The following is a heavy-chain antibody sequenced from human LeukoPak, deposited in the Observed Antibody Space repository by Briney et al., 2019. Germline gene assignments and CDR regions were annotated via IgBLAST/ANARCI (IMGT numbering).Heavy chain of an antibody. CDR1: GFTFNTYG. CDR2: ISGSGGST. Sequence: GGSLRLSCAASGFTFNTYGMSWVRQAPGKGLEWVSGISGSGGSTYYADSVKGRFTISRDNSKNTLYLQMNSLRAEDTAKYYCTKKKGLAVVNWSFDYWGQGTLVIASS. D-gene: IGHD1-20*01. J-gene: IGHJ4*02. V-gene: IGHV3-23*01. CDR3: TKKKGLAVVNWSFDY.